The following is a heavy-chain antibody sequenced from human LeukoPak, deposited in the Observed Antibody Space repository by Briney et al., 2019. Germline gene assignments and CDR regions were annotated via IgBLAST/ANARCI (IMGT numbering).Heavy chain of an antibody. Sequence: SETLSLTCTVSGGSISSSSYYWGWIRQPPGKGLGWIGSIYYSGSTYYNPSLKSRVTISVDTSKNQFSMKLSSVTAADTAVYYCARGDVVPAAIDYWGQGTLVTVSS. CDR2: IYYSGST. CDR3: ARGDVVPAAIDY. J-gene: IGHJ4*02. CDR1: GGSISSSSYY. D-gene: IGHD2-2*01. V-gene: IGHV4-39*01.